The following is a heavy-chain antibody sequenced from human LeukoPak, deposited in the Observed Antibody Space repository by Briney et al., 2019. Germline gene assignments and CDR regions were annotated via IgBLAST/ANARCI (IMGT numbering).Heavy chain of an antibody. Sequence: GSLRLSCAASGFTVSSNYMSWVRQAPGKGLEWVSVIYSGGSTYYADSVKGRFTISRDNSKNTLYLQMNSLRAEDTAVYYCAKLHGATKDAFDIWGQGTMVTVSS. J-gene: IGHJ3*02. D-gene: IGHD1/OR15-1a*01. CDR1: GFTVSSNY. CDR3: AKLHGATKDAFDI. V-gene: IGHV3-66*02. CDR2: IYSGGST.